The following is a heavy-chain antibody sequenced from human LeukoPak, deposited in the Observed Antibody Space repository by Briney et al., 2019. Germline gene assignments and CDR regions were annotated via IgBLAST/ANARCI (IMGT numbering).Heavy chain of an antibody. J-gene: IGHJ4*02. Sequence: QAGGSLRLSCLTSGFTFRNYAIHWVRQAPGKGLEWVGVVIYGGSMQYYAESVKGRLTISRDNSKNTVYLQMSSLRPEDTAVYYCARDPRGPTGYDSSGRDSLDYWGQGTLVTVSS. CDR1: GFTFRNYA. V-gene: IGHV3-30*04. D-gene: IGHD3-22*01. CDR2: VIYGGSMQ. CDR3: ARDPRGPTGYDSSGRDSLDY.